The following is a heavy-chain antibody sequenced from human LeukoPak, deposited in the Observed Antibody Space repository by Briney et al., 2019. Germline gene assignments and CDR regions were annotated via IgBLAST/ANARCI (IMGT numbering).Heavy chain of an antibody. Sequence: GGSLRLSCAASGFTFRTYWMAWVRQAPGKGLEWVANINPGGSAKYYVDSVKGRFTISRDDAKTSLYLQMDSLRAEDTAVYSCASPRGGRWGQGTLVTVSS. V-gene: IGHV3-7*01. CDR2: INPGGSAK. J-gene: IGHJ4*02. CDR3: ASPRGGR. D-gene: IGHD3-16*01. CDR1: GFTFRTYW.